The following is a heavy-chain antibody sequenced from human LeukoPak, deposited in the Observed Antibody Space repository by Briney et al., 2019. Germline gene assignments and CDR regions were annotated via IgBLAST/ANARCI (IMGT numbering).Heavy chain of an antibody. D-gene: IGHD6-19*01. J-gene: IGHJ3*02. V-gene: IGHV1-18*01. CDR1: GYTFTSYA. CDR3: ARDPALIAVSGNDAFDI. CDR2: ISAYNGNT. Sequence: ASVKVSCEASGYTFTSYAITWVRQAPGQGLEWMGWISAYNGNTNYAQKLQGRVTMTTDTSTSTAYVELRSLRSDDTAVYYCARDPALIAVSGNDAFDIWGQGTMVTVSS.